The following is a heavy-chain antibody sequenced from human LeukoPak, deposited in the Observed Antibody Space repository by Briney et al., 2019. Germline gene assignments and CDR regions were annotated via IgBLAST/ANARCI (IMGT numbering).Heavy chain of an antibody. Sequence: PVETLALTCTVSGVFLSAHCWSWNRQPPGKRLEWIGYVYYTGRTKYNPSPQSRVTTSIDKPTSRSSLKLTSMTSADKTVYSCARLLDNDISGNTDIFDVWGQGTTVIVSS. CDR1: GVFLSAHC. CDR2: VYYTGRT. V-gene: IGHV4-59*11. J-gene: IGHJ3*01. CDR3: ARLLDNDISGNTDIFDV. D-gene: IGHD3-22*01.